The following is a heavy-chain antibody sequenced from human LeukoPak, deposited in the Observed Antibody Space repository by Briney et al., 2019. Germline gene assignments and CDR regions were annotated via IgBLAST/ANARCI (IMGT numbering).Heavy chain of an antibody. CDR2: IYYSGST. CDR3: ARFRYYYDSSFDY. D-gene: IGHD3-22*01. CDR1: GGSISSYY. Sequence: SETLSLTCTVSGGSISSYYWSWIRQPPGKGLEWIGYIYYSGSTNYNPSLKSRVTISVDTSKNQFSLELSSVTAADTAVYYCARFRYYYDSSFDYWGQGTLVTVSS. J-gene: IGHJ4*02. V-gene: IGHV4-59*01.